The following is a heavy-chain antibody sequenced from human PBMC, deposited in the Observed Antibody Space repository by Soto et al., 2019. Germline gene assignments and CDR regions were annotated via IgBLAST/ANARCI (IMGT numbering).Heavy chain of an antibody. V-gene: IGHV4-34*01. CDR2: INHSGST. J-gene: IGHJ5*02. CDR1: GGSFSGYY. Sequence: SETLSLTCAVYGGSFSGYYWSWIRQPPGKGLEWIGEINHSGSTNYNPSLKSRVTISVDTSKNQFSLKLSSVTAADTAVYYCARGNGSGWTGWFDPWGKETLVTVPS. CDR3: ARGNGSGWTGWFDP. D-gene: IGHD6-19*01.